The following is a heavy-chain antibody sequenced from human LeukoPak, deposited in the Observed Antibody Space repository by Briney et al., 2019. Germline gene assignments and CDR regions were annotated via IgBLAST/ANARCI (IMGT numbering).Heavy chain of an antibody. Sequence: GGSLRLSCAASGFTFSSYGMHWVHQAPGKGLEWVAFIRYDGSNKYYADSVKGRFTISRDNSKNTLYLQMNSLRAEDTAVYYCAKGGIVVVPAAIPFDYWGQGTLVTVSS. D-gene: IGHD2-2*01. CDR1: GFTFSSYG. CDR3: AKGGIVVVPAAIPFDY. V-gene: IGHV3-30*02. J-gene: IGHJ4*02. CDR2: IRYDGSNK.